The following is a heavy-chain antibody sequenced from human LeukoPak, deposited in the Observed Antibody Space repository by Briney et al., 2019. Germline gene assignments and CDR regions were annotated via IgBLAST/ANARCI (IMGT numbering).Heavy chain of an antibody. CDR3: ARHDNDDDFDY. CDR1: GYTFTRYA. D-gene: IGHD3-16*01. V-gene: IGHV7-4-1*02. Sequence: ASVKVSCTASGYTFTRYAINWLRQAPGQGLEWMGWINMYTANPAYAQGFTERFVFSLDTSVTTAYLQISNLKTKDTAVYYCARHDNDDDFDYWGQGTLVTVSS. CDR2: INMYTANP. J-gene: IGHJ4*02.